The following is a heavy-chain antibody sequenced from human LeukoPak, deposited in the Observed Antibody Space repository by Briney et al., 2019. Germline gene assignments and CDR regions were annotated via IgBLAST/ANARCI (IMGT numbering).Heavy chain of an antibody. D-gene: IGHD6-13*01. CDR3: ARDTGIAAAGYDY. V-gene: IGHV3-7*01. CDR1: GFTFSSYW. J-gene: IGHJ4*02. Sequence: PGGSLRLSCAASGFTFSSYWMSWVRQAPGKGLEWVANIKQDGSEKYYVDSVKGRFTISRDNAKNSLYLQMNSLRAEDTAVYYCARDTGIAAAGYDYWGQGTLVTVSP. CDR2: IKQDGSEK.